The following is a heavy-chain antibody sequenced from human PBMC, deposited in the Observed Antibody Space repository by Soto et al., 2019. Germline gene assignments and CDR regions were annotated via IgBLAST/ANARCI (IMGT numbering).Heavy chain of an antibody. CDR2: IKEDGSEK. Sequence: EVQLVESGGGLVQPGGSLRLSCAASGFTFSSYWMSWVRQAPGKGLEWVANIKEDGSEKYYVDSVKGRFTISSDNAKNSLYLQMISLRAEDTAVYYCARATGADKEDYWGQGTLVTVSS. D-gene: IGHD3-10*01. J-gene: IGHJ4*02. CDR3: ARATGADKEDY. CDR1: GFTFSSYW. V-gene: IGHV3-7*04.